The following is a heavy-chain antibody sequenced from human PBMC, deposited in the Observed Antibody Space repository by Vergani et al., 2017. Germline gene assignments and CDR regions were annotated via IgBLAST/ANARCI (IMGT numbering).Heavy chain of an antibody. CDR1: GFTFSSYS. Sequence: EVQLVESGGGLVKPGGSLRLSCAASGFTFSSYSMNWVRQAPGKGLEWVSSISSSSSYIYYADSGKGRFTISRDNAKNSLFLQMNSLRAEDTAVYYCARDQIAAAVPNRFDPWGQGTLVTVSS. D-gene: IGHD6-13*01. J-gene: IGHJ5*02. CDR3: ARDQIAAAVPNRFDP. CDR2: ISSSSSYI. V-gene: IGHV3-21*01.